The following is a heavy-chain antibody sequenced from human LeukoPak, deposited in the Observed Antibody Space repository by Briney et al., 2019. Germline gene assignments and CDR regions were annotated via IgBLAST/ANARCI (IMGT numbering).Heavy chain of an antibody. CDR2: IIPIFGTA. J-gene: IGHJ4*02. CDR1: GGTFSSYA. Sequence: SVRVSCKASGGTFSSYAISWVRQAPGQGLEWMGGIIPIFGTANYAQKFQGRVTITTDESTSTAYMELSSLRSEDTAVYYCATSGYYDSSGQKIFDYWGQGTLVTVSS. CDR3: ATSGYYDSSGQKIFDY. V-gene: IGHV1-69*05. D-gene: IGHD3-22*01.